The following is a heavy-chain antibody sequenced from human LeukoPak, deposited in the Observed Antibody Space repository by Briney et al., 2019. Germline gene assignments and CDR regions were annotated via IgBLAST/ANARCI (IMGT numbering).Heavy chain of an antibody. J-gene: IGHJ3*02. D-gene: IGHD1-1*01. CDR3: ARDGTLTLQLERRWAFDI. V-gene: IGHV1-2*02. CDR2: INPNSGGT. CDR1: GYTFTGYY. Sequence: AASVKVSFKASGYTFTGYYMHWVRQAPGQGLEWMGWINPNSGGTNHAQKFQGRVTMTRDTSISTAYMELSRLRSDDTAVYYCARDGTLTLQLERRWAFDIWGQGTMVTVSS.